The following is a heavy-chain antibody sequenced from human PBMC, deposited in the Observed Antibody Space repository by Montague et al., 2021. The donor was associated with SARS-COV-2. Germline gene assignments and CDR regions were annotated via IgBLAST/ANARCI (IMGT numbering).Heavy chain of an antibody. Sequence: SVKVSCKASGYTFTNYAINWVRQAPGQGLEWMGWISGYNGNTNYAQKFQDRVTMTTDTSTNTAYMELRSLRSDDTAVYYCSKEGRYDSRSWSPLNYYFDSWGQGTLVTVSS. CDR3: SKEGRYDSRSWSPLNYYFDS. J-gene: IGHJ4*02. CDR1: GYTFTNYA. D-gene: IGHD6-13*01. V-gene: IGHV1-18*01. CDR2: ISGYNGNT.